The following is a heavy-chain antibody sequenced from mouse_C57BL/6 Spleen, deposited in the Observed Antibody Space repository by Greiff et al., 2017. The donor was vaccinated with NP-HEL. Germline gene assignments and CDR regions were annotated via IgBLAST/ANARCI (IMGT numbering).Heavy chain of an antibody. CDR2: IVPNRGGT. CDR1: GYTFPSYW. Sequence: VQLQQPGAELVKPGASVKLSCKASGYTFPSYWMPWVKQRPGRGLEWIGRIVPNRGGTKSIEKFKSKATLTVDKPSSTAYMQLSSLTSEDSAVYYCARKGGYDYDGYYFDYWGQGTTLTVSS. V-gene: IGHV1-72*01. CDR3: ARKGGYDYDGYYFDY. D-gene: IGHD2-4*01. J-gene: IGHJ2*01.